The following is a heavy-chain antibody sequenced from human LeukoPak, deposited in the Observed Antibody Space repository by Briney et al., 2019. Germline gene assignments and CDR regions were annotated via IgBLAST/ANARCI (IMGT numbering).Heavy chain of an antibody. CDR2: LSGSGDDT. CDR3: AVQRGGDGYNTFDY. Sequence: GGSLRLSCAASGFTFSSYAMSWVRQAPGEGLEWVSGLSGSGDDTDYADSVKGRFTISRDNSKNTVYLQMNSLRAEDTAVYYCAVQRGGDGYNTFDYWGQGTLVTVSS. J-gene: IGHJ4*02. V-gene: IGHV3-23*01. CDR1: GFTFSSYA. D-gene: IGHD5-24*01.